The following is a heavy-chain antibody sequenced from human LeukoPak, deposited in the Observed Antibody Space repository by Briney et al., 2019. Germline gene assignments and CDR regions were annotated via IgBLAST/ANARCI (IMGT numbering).Heavy chain of an antibody. D-gene: IGHD2-2*01. CDR1: GFTFSNYW. V-gene: IGHV3-74*01. CDR3: VPSAMPELDY. CDR2: LQSDGITT. Sequence: GGSLRLSCAVSGFTFSNYWMHWVRQAPGKGLVWVSCLQSDGITTSYADSVKGRFTISRDNAKNTLYLQMSSLKVEDTAVYYCVPSAMPELDYWGQGTPVTVSS. J-gene: IGHJ4*02.